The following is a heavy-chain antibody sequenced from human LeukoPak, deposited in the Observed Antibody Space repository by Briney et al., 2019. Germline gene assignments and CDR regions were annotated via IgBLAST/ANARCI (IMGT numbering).Heavy chain of an antibody. CDR3: AKDPSYDSSGYYYGDAFDI. V-gene: IGHV3-23*01. D-gene: IGHD3-22*01. Sequence: PGGSLRLSCAASGFTFSSYAMSWVRQAPGKGLEWVSAISGSGGSTYYADSVKGRFTISRDNSKNTLYLQMNSLRAEDTAVYYCAKDPSYDSSGYYYGDAFDIWGQGTMVTVSS. J-gene: IGHJ3*02. CDR2: ISGSGGST. CDR1: GFTFSSYA.